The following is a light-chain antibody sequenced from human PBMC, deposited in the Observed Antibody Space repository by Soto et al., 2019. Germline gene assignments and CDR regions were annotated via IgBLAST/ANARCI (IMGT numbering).Light chain of an antibody. Sequence: DIQMTQSPSTLAASVGDRVTITCRASQSISIWLAWYQQKPGKAPKLLIYKASSLESGVPSRLSGSGSGTEFTLTIRSLQPDDVATYYCQQYNNYLTFGGGTKVDIK. CDR2: KAS. CDR3: QQYNNYLT. CDR1: QSISIW. V-gene: IGKV1-5*03. J-gene: IGKJ4*01.